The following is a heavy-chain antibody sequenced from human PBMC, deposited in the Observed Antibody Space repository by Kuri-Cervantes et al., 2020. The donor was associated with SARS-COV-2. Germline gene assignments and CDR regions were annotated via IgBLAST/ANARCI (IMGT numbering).Heavy chain of an antibody. J-gene: IGHJ6*02. Sequence: GESLKISCAASGFTFSSYSMNWVRQAPGKGLEWVSYISSSSSTIYYADSVKGRFTISRDNAKNSLYLQMNSLRAEDTAVYYCARDPYCSSTSCHTGYYYYGMDVWGQGTTVTVSS. D-gene: IGHD2-2*02. CDR3: ARDPYCSSTSCHTGYYYYGMDV. CDR1: GFTFSSYS. V-gene: IGHV3-48*01. CDR2: ISSSSSTI.